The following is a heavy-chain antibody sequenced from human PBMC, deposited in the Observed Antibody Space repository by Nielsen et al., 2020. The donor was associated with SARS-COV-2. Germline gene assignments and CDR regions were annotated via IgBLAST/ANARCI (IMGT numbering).Heavy chain of an antibody. J-gene: IGHJ4*02. CDR3: AKDSSGSYHFDY. CDR2: ISGSGGST. Sequence: GSLKISCAASGFTFSSYAMSWVRQAPGKGLEWVSAISGSGGSTYYADSVKGRFTISRDNSKNTLYLQMNSLRAEDTAVYYCAKDSSGSYHFDYWGQGTLVTVSS. CDR1: GFTFSSYA. D-gene: IGHD1-26*01. V-gene: IGHV3-23*01.